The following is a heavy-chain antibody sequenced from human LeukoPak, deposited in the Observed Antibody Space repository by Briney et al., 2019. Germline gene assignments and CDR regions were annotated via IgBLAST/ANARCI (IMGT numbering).Heavy chain of an antibody. CDR1: GYTLTELS. Sequence: ASVKVSCKVSGYTLTELSMHWVRQAPGKGLEWMGGFDPEDGETIYAQKFQGRVTMTEDTSTDTAYKELSSLRSEDTAVYYCATGIIFGVVIPFDYWGQGTLVTVSS. CDR3: ATGIIFGVVIPFDY. CDR2: FDPEDGET. J-gene: IGHJ4*02. V-gene: IGHV1-24*01. D-gene: IGHD3-3*02.